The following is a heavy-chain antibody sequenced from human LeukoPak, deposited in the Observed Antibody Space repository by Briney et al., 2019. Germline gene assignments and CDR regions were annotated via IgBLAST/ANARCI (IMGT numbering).Heavy chain of an antibody. CDR2: INPSSGGT. D-gene: IGHD6-19*01. Sequence: ASVKVSCKASGYTFTSYYMHWVRQAPGQGLEWMGRINPSSGGTNYAQKFQGRVTMTRDTSISTAYMELSRLRSDDTAVYYCARDPYRSSGFYFDYWGQGTLVTVSS. J-gene: IGHJ4*02. V-gene: IGHV1-2*06. CDR3: ARDPYRSSGFYFDY. CDR1: GYTFTSYY.